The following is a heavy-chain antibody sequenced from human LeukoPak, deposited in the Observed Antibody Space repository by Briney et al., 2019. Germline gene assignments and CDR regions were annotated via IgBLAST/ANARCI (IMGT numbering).Heavy chain of an antibody. D-gene: IGHD4-23*01. CDR3: VRDFGGPSDY. Sequence: HSGGSLRLSCAASGFTTSSYWMHWVRQVPGMGLVWVSRINEDGRTINYADSVRGRFTISRDYATNTVNLQMNSLRADDTAVYHCVRDFGGPSDYWGQGTLVTVAS. J-gene: IGHJ4*02. V-gene: IGHV3-74*01. CDR2: INEDGRTI. CDR1: GFTTSSYW.